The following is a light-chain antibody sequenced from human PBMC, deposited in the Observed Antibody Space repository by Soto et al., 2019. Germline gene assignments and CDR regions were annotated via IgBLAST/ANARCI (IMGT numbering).Light chain of an antibody. Sequence: EIVLTQSPATLSLSPGERATLSCRASQSVSNYLAWYQQKPGQAPRLLIYDASNRASGIPARFSGSGSGTDFTLSISSLDPEDFAVYYCQQYGSSAPITFGQGTRL. CDR3: QQYGSSAPIT. CDR1: QSVSNY. J-gene: IGKJ5*01. CDR2: DAS. V-gene: IGKV3-11*01.